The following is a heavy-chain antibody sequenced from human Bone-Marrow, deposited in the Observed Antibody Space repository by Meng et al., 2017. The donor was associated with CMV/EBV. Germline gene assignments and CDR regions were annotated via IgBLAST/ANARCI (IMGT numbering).Heavy chain of an antibody. CDR3: ARGGYSYGPSYYYYYGMDV. J-gene: IGHJ6*02. CDR1: GYTFTGYY. V-gene: IGHV1-2*02. Sequence: ASVKVSCKASGYTFTGYYMHWVRQAPGQGLEWMGWINPNSGGTNYAQKFQGRVTMTRDTSISTAYMELSRLRSDDTAVYYCARGGYSYGPSYYYYYGMDVWGQGTTVTSP. CDR2: INPNSGGT. D-gene: IGHD5-18*01.